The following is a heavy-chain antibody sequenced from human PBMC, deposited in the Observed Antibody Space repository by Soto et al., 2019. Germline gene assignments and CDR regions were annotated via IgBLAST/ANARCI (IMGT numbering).Heavy chain of an antibody. D-gene: IGHD3-3*01. V-gene: IGHV4-39*01. CDR1: GGSISSSSYY. J-gene: IGHJ4*02. Sequence: SETLSLTCTVSGGSISSSSYYWGWIRQPPGKGLEWIGSIYYSGSTYYNPSLKSRVTISVDTSKNQFSLKLSSVTAADTAVYYCAVFWSGYSNFDYWGQGTLVTVSS. CDR3: AVFWSGYSNFDY. CDR2: IYYSGST.